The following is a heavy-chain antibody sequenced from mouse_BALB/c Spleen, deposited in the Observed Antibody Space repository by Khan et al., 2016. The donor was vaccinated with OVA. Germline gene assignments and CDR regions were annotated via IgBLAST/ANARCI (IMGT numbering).Heavy chain of an antibody. CDR3: ATSYFYGYYFDY. CDR2: ISGDTSTI. V-gene: IGHV5-17*02. J-gene: IGHJ2*01. Sequence: EVQGVESGGGLVQPGGSRKLSFAASGFTFSNYGMHWVRQAPEKGLEWVAFISGDTSTIYYADTVKGRFTISRDNPKNTLFLQMTSLMSEDTARYYCATSYFYGYYFDYWGPGTTLTVSS. D-gene: IGHD1-1*01. CDR1: GFTFSNYG.